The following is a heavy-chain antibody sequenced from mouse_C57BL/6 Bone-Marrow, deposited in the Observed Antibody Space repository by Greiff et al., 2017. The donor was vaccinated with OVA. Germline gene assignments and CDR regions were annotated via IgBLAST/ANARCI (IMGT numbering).Heavy chain of an antibody. J-gene: IGHJ1*03. CDR1: GYTFTSYW. D-gene: IGHD2-3*01. CDR3: ARDGYLYWYFDV. V-gene: IGHV1-69*01. CDR2: IDPSDSYT. Sequence: QVQLQQPGAELVMPGASVKLSCKASGYTFTSYWMHWVKQRPGQGLEWIGEIDPSDSYTNYNQKVKGKSTLTVDKSSSTDYMQLSSLTSEDSAVYYCARDGYLYWYFDVWGTGTTVTVSS.